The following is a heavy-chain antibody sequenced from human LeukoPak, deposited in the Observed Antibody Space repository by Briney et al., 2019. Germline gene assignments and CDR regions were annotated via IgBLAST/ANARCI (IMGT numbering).Heavy chain of an antibody. CDR2: ISSSGSTI. V-gene: IGHV3-48*03. CDR3: AELGITMIGGV. J-gene: IGHJ6*04. Sequence: PGGSLRLSCAASGFTFSSYEMNWVRQAPGKGLEWVSYISSSGSTIYYADSVKGRFTISRDNAKNSLYLQMNSLRAEDTAAHYCAELGITMIGGVWGKGTTVTISS. CDR1: GFTFSSYE. D-gene: IGHD3-10*02.